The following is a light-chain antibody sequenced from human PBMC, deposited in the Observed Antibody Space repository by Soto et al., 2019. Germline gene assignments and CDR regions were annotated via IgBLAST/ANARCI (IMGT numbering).Light chain of an antibody. V-gene: IGLV1-44*01. CDR2: SNN. CDR3: AAWDDSLNGLYV. CDR1: SSQLGSNT. J-gene: IGLJ1*01. Sequence: SVLYQPPPTSWAPGGGGPTSFFGKSSQLGSNTVNWYQQLPGTAPKLLIYSNNQRPSGVPDRFSGSKSGTSASLAISGLQSEDEADYYCAAWDDSLNGLYVFGTGTKVTVL.